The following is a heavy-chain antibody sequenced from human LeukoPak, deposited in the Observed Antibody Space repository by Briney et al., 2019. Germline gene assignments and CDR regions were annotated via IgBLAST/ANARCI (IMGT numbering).Heavy chain of an antibody. CDR3: ATDIVATRGIFY. J-gene: IGHJ4*02. V-gene: IGHV4-39*01. Sequence: SETLSLTCTVSGGSISSSSYYWGWIRQPPGKGLEWIGSIYYSGSTYYNPSLKSRVTISVDTSKNQFSLKLSSVTAADTAVYYCATDIVATRGIFYWGQGTLVTVSS. CDR1: GGSISSSSYY. D-gene: IGHD5-12*01. CDR2: IYYSGST.